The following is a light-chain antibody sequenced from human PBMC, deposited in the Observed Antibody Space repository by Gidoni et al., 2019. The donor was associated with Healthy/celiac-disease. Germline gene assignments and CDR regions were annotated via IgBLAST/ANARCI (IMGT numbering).Light chain of an antibody. CDR3: QHYNNCPRT. Sequence: EIVMTQSPATLSVSPGKRATLSCRASQSVSSNLAWYQQKPGQAPRLLIDGASTRATGIPARFSGSGSGTEFTLTISILQSEYFAVYYCQHYNNCPRTFXQXTKVXIK. J-gene: IGKJ1*01. V-gene: IGKV3D-15*01. CDR1: QSVSSN. CDR2: GAS.